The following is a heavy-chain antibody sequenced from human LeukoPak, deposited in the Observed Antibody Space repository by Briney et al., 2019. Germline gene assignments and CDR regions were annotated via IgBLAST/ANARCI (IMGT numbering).Heavy chain of an antibody. J-gene: IGHJ4*02. CDR3: AREHCSSSSCHLDY. CDR2: IKQDGSEK. V-gene: IGHV3-7*01. Sequence: GGSLRLSCAASRFTFSSYWMSWVRQAPGKGLEWVANIKQDGSEKCYVNSVRGRFSISRDNAKNSLYLQMNSLRAEDTAVYYCAREHCSSSSCHLDYWGQGTLVTVSS. D-gene: IGHD2-2*01. CDR1: RFTFSSYW.